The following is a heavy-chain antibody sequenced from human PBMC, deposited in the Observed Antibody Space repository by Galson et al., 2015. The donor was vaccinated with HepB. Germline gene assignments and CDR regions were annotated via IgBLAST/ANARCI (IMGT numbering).Heavy chain of an antibody. D-gene: IGHD6-6*01. CDR3: AREGGPRGSSFFDY. V-gene: IGHV3-7*01. CDR1: GFTFSSYW. CDR2: IKQDGSEK. J-gene: IGHJ4*02. Sequence: SLRLSCAASGFTFSSYWMSWVRQAPGKGLEWVANIKQDGSEKYYVDSVKGRFTISRDNAKNSLYLQMNSLRAEDTAVYYCAREGGPRGSSFFDYWGQGTLVTVSS.